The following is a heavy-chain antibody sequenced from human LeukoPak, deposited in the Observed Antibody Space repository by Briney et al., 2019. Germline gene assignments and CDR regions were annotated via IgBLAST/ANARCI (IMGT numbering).Heavy chain of an antibody. Sequence: PSETLSLTCTVSGGSISSYYWSWIRQPPGKGLEWIGYIYYSGSTNYNPSLKSRVTISVDTSKNQFSLKLSSVTAADTAVYYCAGSGSYYYYYGMDVWGQGTTVTVPS. CDR2: IYYSGST. V-gene: IGHV4-59*01. CDR1: GGSISSYY. D-gene: IGHD1-26*01. J-gene: IGHJ6*02. CDR3: AGSGSYYYYYGMDV.